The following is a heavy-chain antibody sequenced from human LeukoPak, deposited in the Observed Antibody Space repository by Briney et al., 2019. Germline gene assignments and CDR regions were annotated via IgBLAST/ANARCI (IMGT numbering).Heavy chain of an antibody. CDR1: GGTFSSYA. V-gene: IGHV1-69*13. CDR2: IIPIFGTA. CDR3: ARDFARQLAPMNAFDT. D-gene: IGHD6-6*01. J-gene: IGHJ3*02. Sequence: EASVKVSCKASGGTFSSYAISWVRQAPGQGLEWMGGIIPIFGTANYAQKSQGRVTITADESTSTAYMELSSLRSEDTAVYYCARDFARQLAPMNAFDTWGQGTMVTVSS.